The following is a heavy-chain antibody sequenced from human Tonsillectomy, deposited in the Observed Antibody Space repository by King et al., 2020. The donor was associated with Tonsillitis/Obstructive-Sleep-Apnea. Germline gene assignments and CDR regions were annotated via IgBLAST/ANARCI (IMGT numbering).Heavy chain of an antibody. V-gene: IGHV4-34*01. D-gene: IGHD3-3*01. CDR2: INHSGDA. Sequence: VQLQQWVAELLNPSETLSLSCAVYGGSFSTYYWSWIRQPPEKGLEWVGEINHSGDANYNPSLKSRVTISVDTSKNQFSLRLNSVTAADTAVYYCARGMEQDFWGGNYSDAFDIWGQGTMVTVSS. CDR1: GGSFSTYY. CDR3: ARGMEQDFWGGNYSDAFDI. J-gene: IGHJ3*02.